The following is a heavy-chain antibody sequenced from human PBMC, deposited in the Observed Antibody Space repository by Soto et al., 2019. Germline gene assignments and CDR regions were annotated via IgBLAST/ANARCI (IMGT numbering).Heavy chain of an antibody. Sequence: PGESLKISCKTSGYSFTSYWIGWVRQMPGKGMEWMGNIYPYDSDTRYSPSFQGQVTISADTSITTAYLQWSGLRASDTAMYFCARHLVGSTRGNLDYWGQGTLVTV. V-gene: IGHV5-51*01. J-gene: IGHJ4*01. CDR1: GYSFTSYW. CDR2: IYPYDSDT. D-gene: IGHD2-2*01. CDR3: ARHLVGSTRGNLDY.